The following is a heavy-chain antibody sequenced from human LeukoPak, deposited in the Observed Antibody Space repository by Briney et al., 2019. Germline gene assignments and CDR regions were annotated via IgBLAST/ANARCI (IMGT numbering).Heavy chain of an antibody. J-gene: IGHJ3*02. D-gene: IGHD2-21*01. CDR2: SRNKTNSYTT. Sequence: GGSLTLSCAASGFTFSDHYMDWVRQAPGQGLEWVGRSRNKTNSYTTEYAAPVKGRFTISRDDSKNSLYLQMNSLTTEDTAVYYCARGFRAFDIWGQGTMVTVSS. CDR1: GFTFSDHY. CDR3: ARGFRAFDI. V-gene: IGHV3-72*01.